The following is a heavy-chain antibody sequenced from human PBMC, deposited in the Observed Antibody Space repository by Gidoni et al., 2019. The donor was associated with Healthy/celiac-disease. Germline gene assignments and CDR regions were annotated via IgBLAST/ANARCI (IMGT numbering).Heavy chain of an antibody. D-gene: IGHD2-15*01. CDR3: AKGRVVVAAMGSFDY. V-gene: IGHV3-9*01. J-gene: IGHJ4*02. CDR1: GITFDDSA. CDR2: ISWNSGSI. Sequence: EVQLVESVGGLVQTGRSLRLSLAASGITFDDSAMHWVRQAPGKGLEWVSVISWNSGSIGYADSVKGRFTISRYNAKNSLYLQMNSLRAEDTALYYCAKGRVVVAAMGSFDYWGQGTLVTVSS.